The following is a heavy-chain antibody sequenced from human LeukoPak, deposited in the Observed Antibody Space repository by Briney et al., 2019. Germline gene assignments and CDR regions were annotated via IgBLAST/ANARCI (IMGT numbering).Heavy chain of an antibody. CDR3: ARDGGYGSGSYYFDN. Sequence: SETLSLTCTVSGDSISSSSYSWAWIRQPPGKGLEWLATVYYRVTSYSNPSLRSRVSISLDASQNQLSLRVTSVTAADTAVYYCARDGGYGSGSYYFDNWGQGILVTVSS. CDR2: VYYRVTS. CDR1: GDSISSSSYS. J-gene: IGHJ4*02. V-gene: IGHV4-39*07. D-gene: IGHD3-10*01.